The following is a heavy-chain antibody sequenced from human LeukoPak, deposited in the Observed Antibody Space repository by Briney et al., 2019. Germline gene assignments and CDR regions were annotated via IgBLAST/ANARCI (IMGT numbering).Heavy chain of an antibody. D-gene: IGHD6-13*01. J-gene: IGHJ6*03. CDR1: GFTVSSNY. CDR3: ARELSIAAARGYYYYMDV. Sequence: GGSLRLSCAASGFTVSSNYMSWVRQAPGKGLEWVSVIYSGGSTYYADSVKGRFTISRGNSKNTLYLQMNSLRAEDTAVYYCARELSIAAARGYYYYMDVWGKGTTVTVSS. V-gene: IGHV3-53*01. CDR2: IYSGGST.